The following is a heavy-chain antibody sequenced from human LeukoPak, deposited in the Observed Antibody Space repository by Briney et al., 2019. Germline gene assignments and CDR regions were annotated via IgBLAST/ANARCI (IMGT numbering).Heavy chain of an antibody. V-gene: IGHV4-34*01. D-gene: IGHD1-7*01. J-gene: IGHJ4*02. CDR2: INHSGST. CDR3: ARDPQQTGTTVSLDY. CDR1: GGSFSGYY. Sequence: PSETLSLTCAVYGGSFSGYYWSWIRQPPGKGLEWIGEINHSGSTNYNPSLKSRVTISVDTSKNQFSLKLSSVTAADTAVYYSARDPQQTGTTVSLDYWGQGTLVTVSS.